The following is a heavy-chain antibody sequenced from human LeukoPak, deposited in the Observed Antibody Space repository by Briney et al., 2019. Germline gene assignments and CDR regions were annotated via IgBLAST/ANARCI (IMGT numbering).Heavy chain of an antibody. CDR1: GFTFSSYS. D-gene: IGHD7-27*01. CDR3: ASRSGDFDY. J-gene: IGHJ4*02. V-gene: IGHV3-21*01. Sequence: GGSLRLSCAASGFTFSSYSMNWVRQAAAKGLEWVSFISSSSSYIYYADSVKGRFTISRDNAKNSLYLQMNSLRAEDTAVYYCASRSGDFDYWGQGTLVTVSS. CDR2: ISSSSSYI.